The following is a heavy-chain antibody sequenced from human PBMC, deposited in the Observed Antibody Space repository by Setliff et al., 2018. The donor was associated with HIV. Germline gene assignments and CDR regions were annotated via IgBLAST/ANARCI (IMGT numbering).Heavy chain of an antibody. CDR3: ARDTVAVAGNYVGHYGMDV. Sequence: RASVKVSCKASGYTFTGYYMHWVRQAPGQGLEWMGWINPNSGGTNYAQKFQGRVTMTRDTSISTAYMELSRLRSDDTAVYYCARDTVAVAGNYVGHYGMDVWGQGTTVTVSS. CDR2: INPNSGGT. V-gene: IGHV1-2*02. D-gene: IGHD6-19*01. CDR1: GYTFTGYY. J-gene: IGHJ6*02.